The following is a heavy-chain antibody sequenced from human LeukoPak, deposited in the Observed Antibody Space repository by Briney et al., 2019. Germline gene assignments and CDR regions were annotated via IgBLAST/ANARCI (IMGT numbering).Heavy chain of an antibody. D-gene: IGHD6-13*01. V-gene: IGHV3-21*01. CDR2: ISSSSSYI. CDR1: GFTFSSYS. Sequence: GGSLRLSCAASGFTFSSYSMNWVRQAPGKGLEWVSSISSSSSYIYYADSVKGRFTISRDNAKNSLYLQTNSLRAEDTAVYYCARDWPTIAAAGTIPECFQHWGQGTLVTVSS. J-gene: IGHJ1*01. CDR3: ARDWPTIAAAGTIPECFQH.